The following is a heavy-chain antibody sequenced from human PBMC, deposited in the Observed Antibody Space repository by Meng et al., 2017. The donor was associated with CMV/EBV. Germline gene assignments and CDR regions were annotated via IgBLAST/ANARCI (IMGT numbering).Heavy chain of an antibody. Sequence: ASVKVSCKASGYTFTGHYLHWVRQAPGQGLEWMGWINPNSGGTHYAQKFQGRAIMTRDTSTRTAYMDLSRLRSDDTALYYCAREWRRRRYDGNYNVPDGFDIWGQGTMVTVSS. V-gene: IGHV1-2*02. CDR3: AREWRRRRYDGNYNVPDGFDI. D-gene: IGHD1-26*01. CDR1: GYTFTGHY. CDR2: INPNSGGT. J-gene: IGHJ3*02.